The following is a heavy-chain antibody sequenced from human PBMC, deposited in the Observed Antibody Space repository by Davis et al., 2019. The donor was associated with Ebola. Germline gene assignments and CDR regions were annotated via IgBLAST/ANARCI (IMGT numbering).Heavy chain of an antibody. D-gene: IGHD3-10*01. Sequence: GESLKISCAASGFTFSSYGMHWVRQAPGKGLERVAVICYDGSNNYYADFVKGRFTISRENSKNTLYLQMNCMRAEDTAVYYCARELLAGWFGELYTADGMDGGSQGTTVTVSS. V-gene: IGHV3-33*01. CDR1: GFTFSSYG. CDR3: ARELLAGWFGELYTADGMDG. J-gene: IGHJ6*02. CDR2: ICYDGSNN.